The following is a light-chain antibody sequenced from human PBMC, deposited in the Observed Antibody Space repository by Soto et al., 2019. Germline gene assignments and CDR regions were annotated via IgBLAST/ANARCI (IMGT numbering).Light chain of an antibody. Sequence: DIQMTQSPSCLSASVGDILTIGCRSSQSIGYYLNWYQQKPGKAPQLLIYAASNLQSGVPSRFSGSGSGTEFTLTITSVQPEDFATYYCQQLNYYPLTFGGGTKVDIK. CDR3: QQLNYYPLT. CDR2: AAS. CDR1: QSIGYY. J-gene: IGKJ4*01. V-gene: IGKV1-17*01.